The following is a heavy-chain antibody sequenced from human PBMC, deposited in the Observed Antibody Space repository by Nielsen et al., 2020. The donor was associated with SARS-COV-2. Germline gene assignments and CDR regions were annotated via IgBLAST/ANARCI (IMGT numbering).Heavy chain of an antibody. CDR3: AKAGIAARPQIGDFYYGMDV. D-gene: IGHD6-6*01. CDR1: GYTFTSYG. V-gene: IGHV1-18*01. J-gene: IGHJ6*02. Sequence: ALVKVSCKASGYTFTSYGISWVRQAPGQGLEWMGWISAYNGKTNYAQKHQGRVTMTTDTSTSTAYIELRSLRSDDTAVYYCAKAGIAARPQIGDFYYGMDVWGQGTTVTVSS. CDR2: ISAYNGKT.